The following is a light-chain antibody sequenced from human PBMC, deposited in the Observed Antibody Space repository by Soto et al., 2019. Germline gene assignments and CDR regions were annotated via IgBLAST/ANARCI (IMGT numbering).Light chain of an antibody. CDR1: QTISRH. J-gene: IGKJ2*01. CDR3: QQRIWPRIT. CDR2: DIS. Sequence: EIVLTQSPATLSLSPGETATLSSRASQTISRHLAWYQRKPGQAPRLLIYDISYRDTGVPARFSGSGSGTDFTLTISSLEPEDSAVYYCQQRIWPRITFGQGTRLEIK. V-gene: IGKV3-11*01.